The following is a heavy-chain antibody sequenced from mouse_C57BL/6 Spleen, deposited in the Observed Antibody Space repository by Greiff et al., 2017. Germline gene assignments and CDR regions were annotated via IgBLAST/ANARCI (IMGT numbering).Heavy chain of an antibody. D-gene: IGHD2-10*01. CDR1: GYTFTDYN. J-gene: IGHJ3*01. CDR2: INPNNGGT. CDR3: ALLWGPTPRAWYAD. V-gene: IGHV1-22*01. Sequence: VQLQQSGPELVKPGASVKMSCKASGYTFTDYNMHWVKQSHGKSLEWIGYINPNNGGTSYNQKFKGKATLTVNKSSSTAYMELRSLTSEDSAVYYGALLWGPTPRAWYADWGQGTMVTV.